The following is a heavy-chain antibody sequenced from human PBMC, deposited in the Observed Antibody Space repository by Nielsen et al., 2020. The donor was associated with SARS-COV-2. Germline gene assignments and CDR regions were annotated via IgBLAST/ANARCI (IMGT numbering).Heavy chain of an antibody. J-gene: IGHJ4*02. CDR3: ARDVVVVAAPSTYFDY. D-gene: IGHD2-15*01. Sequence: GESLKISCAASGFTFSSYAMSWVRQAPGKGLEWVSAISGSGGSTYYADSVKGRFTISRDNAKNSLYLQMNSLRAEDTAVYYCARDVVVVAAPSTYFDYWGQGTLVTVSS. CDR2: ISGSGGST. CDR1: GFTFSSYA. V-gene: IGHV3-23*01.